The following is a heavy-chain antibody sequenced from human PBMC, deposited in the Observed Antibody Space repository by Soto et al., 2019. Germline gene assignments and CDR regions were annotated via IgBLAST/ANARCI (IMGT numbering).Heavy chain of an antibody. CDR2: ISNGGGST. Sequence: GGSLRLSCAASGFTFNNYAMSWVRQAPGKGLEWVSTISNGGGSTYYADSVKGRFTITRDNSKNTLALQMNSLGAEDTAVYYCAKDGPVPGFEDYWGQGTLVTVSS. V-gene: IGHV3-23*01. CDR3: AKDGPVPGFEDY. J-gene: IGHJ4*02. D-gene: IGHD6-6*01. CDR1: GFTFNNYA.